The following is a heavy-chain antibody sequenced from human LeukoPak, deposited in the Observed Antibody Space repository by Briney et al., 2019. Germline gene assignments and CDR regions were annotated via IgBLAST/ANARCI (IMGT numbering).Heavy chain of an antibody. Sequence: GRSLRPAYAAAGSTFSSYAMTWVRQPPGKGREWVVTIIDSGVSTYYADSVKGRSTISTVNSENTLYLQITSLRAEDTAVYYCAHPGITVAGNSPNYYFMDVWGKGATVTVSS. V-gene: IGHV3-23*01. CDR2: IIDSGVST. CDR1: GSTFSSYA. CDR3: AHPGITVAGNSPNYYFMDV. J-gene: IGHJ6*03. D-gene: IGHD6-19*01.